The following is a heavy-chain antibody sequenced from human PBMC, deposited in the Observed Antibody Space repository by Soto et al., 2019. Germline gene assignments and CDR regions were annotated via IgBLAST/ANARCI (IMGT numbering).Heavy chain of an antibody. D-gene: IGHD4-17*01. J-gene: IGHJ6*02. CDR1: GGSISSSNW. CDR3: AIDTGPHVYDYGDYKYYDGMDV. Sequence: QVQLQESGPGLVKPSGTLSLTCAVSGGSISSSNWWSWVRQPPGKGLEWIGEIYHSGNTNYNLSLKSRVTISVEKSKNQVSLKLSSVTAAATAVYYCAIDTGPHVYDYGDYKYYDGMDVWGQRTTVTVSS. CDR2: IYHSGNT. V-gene: IGHV4-4*02.